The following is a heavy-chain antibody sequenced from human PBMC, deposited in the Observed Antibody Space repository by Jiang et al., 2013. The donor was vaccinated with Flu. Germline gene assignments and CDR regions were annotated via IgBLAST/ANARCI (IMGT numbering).Heavy chain of an antibody. Sequence: WMNPNSGNTGYAQKFQGRVTTTRNTSISTAYMELSSLRSEDTAVYYCARMGSGSYSDGMDVWGQGTTVTVSS. V-gene: IGHV1-8*01. J-gene: IGHJ6*02. CDR2: MNPNSGNT. D-gene: IGHD3-10*01. CDR3: ARMGSGSYSDGMDV.